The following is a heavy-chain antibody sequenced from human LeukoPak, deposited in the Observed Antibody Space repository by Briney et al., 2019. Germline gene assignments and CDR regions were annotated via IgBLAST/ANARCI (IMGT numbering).Heavy chain of an antibody. V-gene: IGHV3-53*01. CDR3: AGDLKYQLLYIDYYYYYGMDV. CDR2: ISSGGNT. D-gene: IGHD2-2*02. Sequence: GGSLRLSCAASGFTVSNNYMNWVRQAPGKGPEWVSLISSGGNTYYSDSVKGRFTISRDNAKNTLYLQMNSLRAEDTAMYYCAGDLKYQLLYIDYYYYYGMDVWGQGTTVTVSS. J-gene: IGHJ6*02. CDR1: GFTVSNNY.